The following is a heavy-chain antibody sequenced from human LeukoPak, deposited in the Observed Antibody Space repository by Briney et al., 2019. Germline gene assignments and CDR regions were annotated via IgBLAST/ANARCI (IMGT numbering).Heavy chain of an antibody. D-gene: IGHD3-22*01. J-gene: IGHJ4*02. V-gene: IGHV6-1*01. CDR3: ARFDSRRKNFDY. CDR1: GDSVSNNTTA. Sequence: SQTLSLTCAISGDSVSNNTTAWNWIRQSPSRGLEWLGRTYYRSKWYNDYAVSVKSRITINPDTSKNQFSLQLNSVTPEDTAVYYCARFDSRRKNFDYWGQGTLLTVSS. CDR2: TYYRSKWYN.